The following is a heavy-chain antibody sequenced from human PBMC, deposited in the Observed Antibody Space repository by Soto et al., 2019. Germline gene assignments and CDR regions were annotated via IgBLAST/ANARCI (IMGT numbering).Heavy chain of an antibody. D-gene: IGHD2-8*02. CDR2: IDPEDSDT. V-gene: IGHV5-51*01. CDR3: ARTYCTSSGCDSWFDP. Sequence: SLKISCQGSGYSFTTFWIGWVRQMPGKGLEWMGIIDPEDSDTRYSPSFQGQVTMSVDKSISAAYLQWSSLKASDTAMYYCARTYCTSSGCDSWFDPWGQGTLVTVSS. CDR1: GYSFTTFW. J-gene: IGHJ5*02.